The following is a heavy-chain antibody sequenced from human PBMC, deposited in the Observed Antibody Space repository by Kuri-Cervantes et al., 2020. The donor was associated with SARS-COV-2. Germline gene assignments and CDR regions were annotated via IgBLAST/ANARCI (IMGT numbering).Heavy chain of an antibody. CDR3: ARDYYDSSSFDY. Sequence: SETLSLTCTVSGGSISSGDYYWSWIRQPAGKELEWIGRIYTSGSTNYNPSLKSRVTMSVDTSKNQFSLKLSSVTAADTAVYYCARDYYDSSSFDYSVQGTPVTVSS. D-gene: IGHD3-22*01. V-gene: IGHV4-61*02. CDR2: IYTSGST. J-gene: IGHJ4*02. CDR1: GGSISSGDYY.